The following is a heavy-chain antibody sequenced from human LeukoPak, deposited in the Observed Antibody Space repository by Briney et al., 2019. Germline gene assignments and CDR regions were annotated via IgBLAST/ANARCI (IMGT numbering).Heavy chain of an antibody. CDR1: GGSISCSSYY. Sequence: PSETLSLTCTVSGGSISCSSYYWGWIRQPPGKGLEWIGSIYYSGSTYYNPSLKSRVTISVDTSKNQFSLKLSSVTAADTAVYYCARRLTRCGYRGGCGFDPWGQGTLVTVSS. CDR3: ARRLTRCGYRGGCGFDP. CDR2: IYYSGST. V-gene: IGHV4-39*07. J-gene: IGHJ5*02. D-gene: IGHD5-12*01.